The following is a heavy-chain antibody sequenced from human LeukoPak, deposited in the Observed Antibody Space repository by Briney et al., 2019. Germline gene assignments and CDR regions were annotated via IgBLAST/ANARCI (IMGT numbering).Heavy chain of an antibody. CDR1: GGSFSGYY. CDR2: IYYSGST. V-gene: IGHV4-31*11. Sequence: PSETLSLTCAVYGGSFSGYYWSWIRQHPGKGLEWIGYIYYSGSTYYNPSLKSRVTISVDTSKNQFSLKLSSVTAADTAVYYCARDSSGSYYYGTDVWGQGTTVTVSS. D-gene: IGHD3-22*01. CDR3: ARDSSGSYYYGTDV. J-gene: IGHJ6*02.